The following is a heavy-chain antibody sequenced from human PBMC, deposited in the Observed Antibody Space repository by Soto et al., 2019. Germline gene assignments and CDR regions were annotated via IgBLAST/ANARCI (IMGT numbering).Heavy chain of an antibody. J-gene: IGHJ3*02. D-gene: IGHD3-10*01. CDR3: AKDRYGSGSYGDFDI. V-gene: IGHV3-30*18. Sequence: PGGSLRLSCAASGFTFSSYGMHWVRQAPGKGLEWVAVISYDGSNKYYADSVKGRFTISRDNSKNTLYLQMNSLRAEDTAVYYCAKDRYGSGSYGDFDIWGQGKMVTV. CDR2: ISYDGSNK. CDR1: GFTFSSYG.